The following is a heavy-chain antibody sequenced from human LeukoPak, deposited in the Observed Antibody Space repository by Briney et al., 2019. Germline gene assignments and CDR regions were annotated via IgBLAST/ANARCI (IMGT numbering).Heavy chain of an antibody. CDR3: ASERRTIYYMDV. V-gene: IGHV4-30-4*07. CDR2: IYYSGST. Sequence: SQTLSLTCAVSGGSISSGGYSWSWIRQPPGKGLEWIGYIYYSGSTYYNPSLKSRVVILLDTSKNQFSLKLSSVTAADTAVYYCASERRTIYYMDVWGKGTTVTISS. J-gene: IGHJ6*03. CDR1: GGSISSGGYS. D-gene: IGHD1-1*01.